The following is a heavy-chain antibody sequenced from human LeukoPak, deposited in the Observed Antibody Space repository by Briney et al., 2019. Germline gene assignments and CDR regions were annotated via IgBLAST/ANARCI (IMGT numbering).Heavy chain of an antibody. Sequence: GGSLRLSCAASGFTFSRYWMHWVRQAPGKGLEWVSRIKGDGSYTNYADSVKGRFTISRDNAKNTLNLQMNSLRAEDTAVYYCVRDGDSYNFDYWGQGTLVTVPS. CDR3: VRDGDSYNFDY. D-gene: IGHD5-24*01. J-gene: IGHJ4*02. CDR1: GFTFSRYW. V-gene: IGHV3-74*01. CDR2: IKGDGSYT.